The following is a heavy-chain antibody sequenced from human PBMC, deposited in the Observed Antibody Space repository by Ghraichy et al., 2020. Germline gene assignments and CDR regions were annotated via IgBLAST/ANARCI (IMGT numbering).Heavy chain of an antibody. D-gene: IGHD2-2*01. CDR3: ARERVPGLDYGVDV. J-gene: IGHJ6*02. CDR2: IYHDGINK. CDR1: GFTLSSYG. Sequence: GGSLRLSCAASGFTLSSYGIHWVRQAPGKGLEWVAVIYHDGINKFYADSVKGQFTISRDNSRNTLYLQMNSLRAEDTAVYYCARERVPGLDYGVDVWGQGTTVTVSS. V-gene: IGHV3-33*01.